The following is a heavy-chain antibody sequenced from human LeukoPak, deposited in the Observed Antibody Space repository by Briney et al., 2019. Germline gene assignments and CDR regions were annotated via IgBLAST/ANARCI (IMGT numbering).Heavy chain of an antibody. J-gene: IGHJ3*02. CDR1: GFTFSSYA. Sequence: GRSLRLSCAASGFTFSSYAMSWVRQAPGKGLEWFSGISGSDGSTYYADSVKGRFTISRDNSKNTLYLQMNSLRAEDTAVFYCAKPRGEEWLVGLYDAFDIWGQGTMVTVSS. CDR2: ISGSDGST. D-gene: IGHD6-19*01. V-gene: IGHV3-23*01. CDR3: AKPRGEEWLVGLYDAFDI.